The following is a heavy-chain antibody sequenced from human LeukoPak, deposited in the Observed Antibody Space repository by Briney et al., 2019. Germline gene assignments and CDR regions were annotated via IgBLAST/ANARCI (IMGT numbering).Heavy chain of an antibody. CDR1: GFSFSSYS. Sequence: GGSLRLSCAASGFSFSSYSMNWVRQAPGKGLEWVSYISGSSSRIYYADSVKGRFTISRDNSTNTLYLQMNSLRAEDTAVYYCANDNWFDPWGQGTLVTVSS. V-gene: IGHV3-48*01. D-gene: IGHD3-3*01. CDR2: ISGSSSRI. CDR3: ANDNWFDP. J-gene: IGHJ5*02.